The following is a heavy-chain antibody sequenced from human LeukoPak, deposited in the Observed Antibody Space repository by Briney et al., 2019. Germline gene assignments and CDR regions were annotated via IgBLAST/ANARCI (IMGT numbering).Heavy chain of an antibody. J-gene: IGHJ5*02. CDR1: GFTFSSYA. CDR3: AKDGFRGDCIGGSCYPFDP. CDR2: ISDSGGKT. Sequence: GGSLRLSCAASGFTFSSYAMSSVRQAPGKGVEWGSTISDSGGKTNYADSVKGRFTISRDNSKNTLYLQMNSLGAEDTALYYCAKDGFRGDCIGGSCYPFDPWGQGTLVTVSS. D-gene: IGHD2-15*01. V-gene: IGHV3-23*01.